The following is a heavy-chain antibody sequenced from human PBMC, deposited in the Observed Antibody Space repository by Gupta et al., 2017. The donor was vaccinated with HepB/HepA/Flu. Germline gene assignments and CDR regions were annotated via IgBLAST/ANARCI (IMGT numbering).Heavy chain of an antibody. V-gene: IGHV3-74*01. CDR1: GLPSSRHW. D-gene: IGHD5-18*01. CDR3: AVDTAMVYRY. CDR2: INRDGSST. J-gene: IGHJ4*02. Sequence: EVQLVESGGGLVQPGGSLRFSCPVSGLPSSRHWMHWVRQAPGKGLVWVSRINRDGSSTSYADSVKGRFTISRDNAKNTLYLQMNSLRAEDTAVYYCAVDTAMVYRYWGQGTLVTVSS.